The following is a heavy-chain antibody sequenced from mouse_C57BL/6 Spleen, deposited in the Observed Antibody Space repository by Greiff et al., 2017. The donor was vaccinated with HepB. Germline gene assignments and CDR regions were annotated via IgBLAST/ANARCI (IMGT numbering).Heavy chain of an antibody. D-gene: IGHD1-1*01. Sequence: VQLQQSGAELAKPGASVKLSCKASGYTFTSYWMHWVKQRPGQGLEWIGNINPSSGYTKYNQKFKDKATLTADKSSSTAYMPLSSLTYEDTAVYYCATHYDSRNTLYYAMDYWGQGTSVTVSS. J-gene: IGHJ4*01. CDR3: ATHYDSRNTLYYAMDY. CDR2: INPSSGYT. V-gene: IGHV1-7*01. CDR1: GYTFTSYW.